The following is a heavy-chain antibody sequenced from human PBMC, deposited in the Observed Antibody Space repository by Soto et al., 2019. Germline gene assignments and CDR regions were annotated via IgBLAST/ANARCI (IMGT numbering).Heavy chain of an antibody. Sequence: PSETLSLTCGVYGDSISSSNWCNWVRQPPGKGLEWIGEIHHSGSTNYNPSLKSRVTISVDKSKNQFSLKLNSVIAADTAVYFCARVRQYCSSTSCYLDPWGQGTLVTVSS. D-gene: IGHD2-2*01. CDR2: IHHSGST. CDR3: ARVRQYCSSTSCYLDP. J-gene: IGHJ5*02. V-gene: IGHV4-4*02. CDR1: GDSISSSNW.